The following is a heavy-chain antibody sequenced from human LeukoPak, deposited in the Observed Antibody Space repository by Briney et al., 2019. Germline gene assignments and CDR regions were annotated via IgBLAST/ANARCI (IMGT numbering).Heavy chain of an antibody. CDR1: GYTFTSYD. CDR2: MNPNSGNT. V-gene: IGHV1-8*01. Sequence: ASVKVSCKASGYTFTSYDINWVRQATGQGLEWMGWMNPNSGNTGYAQKFQGRVTMTRNTSISTAYMELSSLRSEDTAVYYCARTTRRSSSWYRYFDYWGQGTLVTVSS. CDR3: ARTTRRSSSWYRYFDY. D-gene: IGHD6-13*01. J-gene: IGHJ4*02.